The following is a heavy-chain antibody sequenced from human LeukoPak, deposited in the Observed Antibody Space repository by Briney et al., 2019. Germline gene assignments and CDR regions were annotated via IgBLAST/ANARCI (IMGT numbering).Heavy chain of an antibody. CDR1: GGSISSSSYY. D-gene: IGHD2-21*01. V-gene: IGHV4-39*07. Sequence: SETLSLTCTVSGGSISSSSYYWGWIRQPPGKGLEWIGSIYYSGSTYYNPSLKSRVTISVDTSKNQFSLKLSSVTAADTAVYYCAREPYCGGDCPDAFDIWGQGTMVTVSS. CDR3: AREPYCGGDCPDAFDI. CDR2: IYYSGST. J-gene: IGHJ3*02.